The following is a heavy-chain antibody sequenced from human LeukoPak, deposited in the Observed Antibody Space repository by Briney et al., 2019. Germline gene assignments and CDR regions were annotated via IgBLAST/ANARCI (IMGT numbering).Heavy chain of an antibody. CDR3: AQAGELTSIGGMAY. D-gene: IGHD3-3*01. CDR2: LTSSSTYI. Sequence: GGSLRLSCAASGFTFSGYGMNWVRQAPGKGLEWVSALTSSSTYIYYAYSVKGRFTISRDNTKNSLYLQMNSLRAEDTAVYYCAQAGELTSIGGMAYWGQGTLVTVSS. V-gene: IGHV3-21*01. J-gene: IGHJ4*02. CDR1: GFTFSGYG.